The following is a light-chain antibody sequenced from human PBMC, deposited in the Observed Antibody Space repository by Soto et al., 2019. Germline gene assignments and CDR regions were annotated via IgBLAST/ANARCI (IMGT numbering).Light chain of an antibody. CDR1: QSVSSSY. V-gene: IGKV3-20*01. Sequence: EIVLTQSPGTLSLSPGERATLSCRASQSVSSSYLAWYQQKPGQAPRLLIYGASSTATGIPDRFSGSRYGKDFTLIISTLEPEDFAVSYCQQYGSSPRTFGQGSKVEIK. CDR3: QQYGSSPRT. CDR2: GAS. J-gene: IGKJ1*01.